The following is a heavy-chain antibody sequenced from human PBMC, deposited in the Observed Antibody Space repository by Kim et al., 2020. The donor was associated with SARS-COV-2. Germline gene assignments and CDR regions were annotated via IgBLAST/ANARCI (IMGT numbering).Heavy chain of an antibody. CDR1: GFTFSSFS. V-gene: IGHV3-48*02. CDR3: ARDKAYAGWI. J-gene: IGHJ3*01. CDR2: ITIGGDGT. D-gene: IGHD6-19*01. Sequence: GGSLRLSCGASGFTFSSFSFNWIRQAPGKGLEWIAYITIGGDGTQYADSVRGRFTISRDNVHNLIYLQMNSLRHEDTAIYYCARDKAYAGWIWGQWTMGT.